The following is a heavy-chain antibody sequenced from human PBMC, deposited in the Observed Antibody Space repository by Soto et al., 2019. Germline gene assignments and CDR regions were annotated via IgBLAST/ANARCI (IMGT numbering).Heavy chain of an antibody. CDR3: ARGYSYGQFDY. V-gene: IGHV4-30-4*01. J-gene: IGHJ4*02. CDR1: GGSISSGDYY. D-gene: IGHD5-18*01. Sequence: SETLSLTCTVSGGSISSGDYYWSWIRQPPGKCLEWIGYIYYSGSTYYNPSLKSRVTISVDTSKNQFSLKLSSVTAADTAVYYCARGYSYGQFDYWGQGTLVTVYS. CDR2: IYYSGST.